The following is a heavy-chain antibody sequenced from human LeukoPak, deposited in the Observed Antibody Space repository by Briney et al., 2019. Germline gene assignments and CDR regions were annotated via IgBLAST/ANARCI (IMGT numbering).Heavy chain of an antibody. D-gene: IGHD3-16*01. CDR2: ISVYNGNT. CDR1: GYTFINYD. Sequence: GASVKVSCKASGYTFINYDITWVRQAPGQGLEWMAWISVYNGNTIYAQKLQDRVTLTTDTSTSTAYMELRSLRSDDTALYYCARGGDVRSLDYWGQGTLVTASS. V-gene: IGHV1-18*04. J-gene: IGHJ4*02. CDR3: ARGGDVRSLDY.